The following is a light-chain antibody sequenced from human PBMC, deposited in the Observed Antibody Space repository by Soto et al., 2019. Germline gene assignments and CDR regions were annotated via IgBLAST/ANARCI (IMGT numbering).Light chain of an antibody. CDR3: SSYTSSSPPAYV. CDR2: DVS. CDR1: SSDVGGYNY. J-gene: IGLJ1*01. Sequence: QSLLTPPAPLSGSPGQAITISCTGNSSDVGGYNYVSWYQQHPGKAPKLMIYDVSNRPSGVSNRFSGSKSGNTASLTISGLQAEDEADYYCSSYTSSSPPAYVFGTGTKVTVL. V-gene: IGLV2-14*01.